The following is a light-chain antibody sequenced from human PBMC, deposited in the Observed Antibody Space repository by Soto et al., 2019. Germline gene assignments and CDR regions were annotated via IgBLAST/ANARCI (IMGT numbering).Light chain of an antibody. J-gene: IGLJ2*01. CDR3: SSYTSSSTLVV. CDR1: SSYVGGYNY. Sequence: QSALTQPASVSGSPGQSITISCTGTSSYVGGYNYVSWYQQHPGKAPKLMFYDVSNRPSGVSNRFSGSKSGNTASLTITGLQAEDEADYYCSSYTSSSTLVVFGGGTKLTVL. CDR2: DVS. V-gene: IGLV2-14*01.